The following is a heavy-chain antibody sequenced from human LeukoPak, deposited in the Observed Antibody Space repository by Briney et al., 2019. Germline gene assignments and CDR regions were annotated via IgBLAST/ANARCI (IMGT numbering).Heavy chain of an antibody. Sequence: GESLKISCAASGFTFSSYAMSWVRQAPGKGLEWVSGISGSGGSTYYADSVKGRFTISRDNSKNTLYLQMNSLRAEDTAVFYCAKSSVEMSTKYFDYWGQGTLVTVSS. CDR2: ISGSGGST. D-gene: IGHD5-24*01. CDR3: AKSSVEMSTKYFDY. V-gene: IGHV3-23*01. CDR1: GFTFSSYA. J-gene: IGHJ4*02.